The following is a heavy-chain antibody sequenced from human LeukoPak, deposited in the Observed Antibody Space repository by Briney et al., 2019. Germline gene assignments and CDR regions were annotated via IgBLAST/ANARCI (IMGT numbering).Heavy chain of an antibody. CDR3: AGPPGAAAGEPPSFDY. Sequence: GGSLRLSCAASGFTFSSYAMSWVRQAPGKGLEWVAFIRYDGSNKYYADSVKGRFTISRDNSKNTLYLQMNSLRAEDTAVYYCAGPPGAAAGEPPSFDYWGQGTLVTVSS. D-gene: IGHD6-13*01. V-gene: IGHV3-30*02. CDR2: IRYDGSNK. CDR1: GFTFSSYA. J-gene: IGHJ4*02.